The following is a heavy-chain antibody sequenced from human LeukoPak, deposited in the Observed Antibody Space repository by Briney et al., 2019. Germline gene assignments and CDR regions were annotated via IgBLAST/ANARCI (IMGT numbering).Heavy chain of an antibody. CDR3: ARRVSDPLKVDY. CDR1: GGSISSYY. Sequence: SETLSLTCTVSGGSISSYYWSWIRQPPGKGLEWIGYIYNSGSTNYNSSLKSRITISVDTSKNQFSRKLSSVTAADTAVYYCARRVSDPLKVDYWGQGTLVTVSS. CDR2: IYNSGST. D-gene: IGHD3-22*01. J-gene: IGHJ4*02. V-gene: IGHV4-4*08.